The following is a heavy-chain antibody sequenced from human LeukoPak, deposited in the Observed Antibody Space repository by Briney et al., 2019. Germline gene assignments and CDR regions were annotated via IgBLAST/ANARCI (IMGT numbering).Heavy chain of an antibody. J-gene: IGHJ6*02. CDR1: GFTFSSYA. Sequence: GASLRLSCAASGFTFSSYAMSWVRQAPGKGVEWVSAISGSGGSTYYADSVKGRFTISRDNSKKTLYLQMNSLRAEDTAVYYCAKVAYYGSGSYDMDVWGQGTTVTVSS. CDR2: ISGSGGST. CDR3: AKVAYYGSGSYDMDV. V-gene: IGHV3-23*01. D-gene: IGHD3-10*01.